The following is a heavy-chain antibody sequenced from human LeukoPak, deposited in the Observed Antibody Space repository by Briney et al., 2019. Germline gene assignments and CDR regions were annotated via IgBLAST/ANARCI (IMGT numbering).Heavy chain of an antibody. CDR3: AGSSGYYSH. D-gene: IGHD3-22*01. CDR2: INHSGST. CDR1: GGSFSGYY. Sequence: SSETLSLTCAVYGGSFSGYYWSWIRQPPGKGLEWIGEINHSGSTNYNPSLKSRVTISVDTSKNQFSLKLSSVTAADTAVYYCAGSSGYYSHWGQGTRVTVSS. V-gene: IGHV4-34*01. J-gene: IGHJ4*02.